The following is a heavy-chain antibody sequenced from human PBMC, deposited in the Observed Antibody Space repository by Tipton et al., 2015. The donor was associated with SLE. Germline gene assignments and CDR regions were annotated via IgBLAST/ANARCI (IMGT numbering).Heavy chain of an antibody. Sequence: SGFTFSSYGMHWVRQAPGKGLEWVAFIRYDGSNKYYADSVKGRFTISRDNSKNTLYLQMNSLRAEDTAVYYCAKDLKQWLANDAFDIWGQGTMVTVSS. D-gene: IGHD6-19*01. CDR3: AKDLKQWLANDAFDI. V-gene: IGHV3-30*02. CDR2: IRYDGSNK. J-gene: IGHJ3*02. CDR1: GFTFSSYG.